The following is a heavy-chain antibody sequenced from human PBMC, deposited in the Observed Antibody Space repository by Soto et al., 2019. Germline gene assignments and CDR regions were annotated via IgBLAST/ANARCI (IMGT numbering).Heavy chain of an antibody. D-gene: IGHD2-15*01. J-gene: IGHJ6*02. Sequence: ESGGGLVQPGGSLRLSCAASGFTFSSYSMNWVRQAPGKGLEWVSYISSSSSTIYYADSVKGRFTISRDNAKNSLYLQMNSLRDEDTAVYYCARDRCSGGSCYSAYCYGMDVWGQGTTVTVSS. V-gene: IGHV3-48*02. CDR1: GFTFSSYS. CDR3: ARDRCSGGSCYSAYCYGMDV. CDR2: ISSSSSTI.